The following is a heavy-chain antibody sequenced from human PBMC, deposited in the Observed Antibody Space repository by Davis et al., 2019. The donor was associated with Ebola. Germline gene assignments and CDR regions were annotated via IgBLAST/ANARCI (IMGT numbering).Heavy chain of an antibody. CDR3: AVTLGYCTNGVCSFDY. CDR2: ISAYNGNT. Sequence: AASVKVSCKASGYTFTSYGISWVRQAPGQGLEWMGWISAYNGNTNYAQKLQGRVTMTTDTSTSTAYMKLRSLRSDDTAVYYCAVTLGYCTNGVCSFDYWGQGTLVTVSS. D-gene: IGHD2-8*01. V-gene: IGHV1-18*01. CDR1: GYTFTSYG. J-gene: IGHJ4*02.